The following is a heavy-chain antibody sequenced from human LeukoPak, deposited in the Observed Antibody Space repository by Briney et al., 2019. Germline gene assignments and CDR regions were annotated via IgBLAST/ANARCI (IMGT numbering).Heavy chain of an antibody. Sequence: GGSLRLSCTGSGFIFGDYAMNWVRQAPGKGLEWVSGITGSGGTTYYADSVKGRFTISRDNSKNTLYLQMNSPRAEDTAAYYCAKDGNWARFENWGQGTLVTVSS. V-gene: IGHV3-23*01. CDR1: GFIFGDYA. CDR3: AKDGNWARFEN. CDR2: ITGSGGTT. D-gene: IGHD7-27*01. J-gene: IGHJ4*02.